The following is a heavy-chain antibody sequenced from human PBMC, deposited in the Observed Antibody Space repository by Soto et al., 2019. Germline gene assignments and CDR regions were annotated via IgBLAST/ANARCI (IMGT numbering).Heavy chain of an antibody. CDR3: ARSGYSSSWYVSAFDI. V-gene: IGHV4-59*01. Sequence: SETLSLTCTVSGGSISSYYWSWIRQPPGKGLEWIGYIYYSGSTNYNPSLKSRVTISVDTSKNQFSLKLSSVTAADTAVYYCARSGYSSSWYVSAFDIWGQGTMVTVSS. J-gene: IGHJ3*02. CDR2: IYYSGST. CDR1: GGSISSYY. D-gene: IGHD6-13*01.